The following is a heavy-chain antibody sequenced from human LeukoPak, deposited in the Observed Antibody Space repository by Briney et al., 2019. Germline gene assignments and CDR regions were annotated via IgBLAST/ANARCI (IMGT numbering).Heavy chain of an antibody. CDR3: ARAATAGIFDY. CDR1: GYTFTSYA. CDR2: INAGNGNT. D-gene: IGHD6-19*01. Sequence: ASVKVSCKASGYTFTSYAMHWVRQAPGQRLEWTGWINAGNGNTKYSQKFQGRVTITRDTSASTAYMELSSLRSEDTAVYYCARAATAGIFDYWGQGTLVTVSS. J-gene: IGHJ4*02. V-gene: IGHV1-3*01.